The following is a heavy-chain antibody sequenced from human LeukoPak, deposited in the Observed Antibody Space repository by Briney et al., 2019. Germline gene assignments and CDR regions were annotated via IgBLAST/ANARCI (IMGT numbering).Heavy chain of an antibody. J-gene: IGHJ4*02. CDR2: ITGSSSTI. V-gene: IGHV3-48*04. Sequence: GGSLRLSCAASGFTFSSYTMNWVRQAPGKGLEWVSYITGSSSTIYYADSVKGRFTISRDNAKNSLYLQMNSLRAEDTAVYYCARVWGNYDFWSGYYEGAFDYWGQGTLVTVSS. CDR3: ARVWGNYDFWSGYYEGAFDY. CDR1: GFTFSSYT. D-gene: IGHD3-3*01.